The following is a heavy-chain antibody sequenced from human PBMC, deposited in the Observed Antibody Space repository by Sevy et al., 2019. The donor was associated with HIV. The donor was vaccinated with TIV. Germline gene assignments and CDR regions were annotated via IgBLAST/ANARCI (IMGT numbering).Heavy chain of an antibody. Sequence: SETLSLTCTVSGGAISSYYWSWIRQPPGKGLEWIGSIYYSGSTNYNPSLKSRVTISVDTSKNQFSLKLSSVTAADTAVYYCARGMGYDFWSGYSLYYGMDVWGQGTTVTVSS. J-gene: IGHJ6*02. CDR3: ARGMGYDFWSGYSLYYGMDV. CDR1: GGAISSYY. CDR2: IYYSGST. V-gene: IGHV4-59*01. D-gene: IGHD3-3*01.